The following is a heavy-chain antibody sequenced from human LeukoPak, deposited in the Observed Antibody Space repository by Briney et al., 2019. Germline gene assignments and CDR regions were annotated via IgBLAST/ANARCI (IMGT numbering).Heavy chain of an antibody. CDR2: IYYSGST. Sequence: PSQTLSLTCTVSGGSISSGDYYWSWIRQPPGKGLEWIGYIYYSGSTYYNPSLKSRVTTSVDTSKNQFSLTLSSVTAADTALDSCAPRPVVTQGFGVFVIWGQGKMVTVSS. D-gene: IGHD4-23*01. CDR1: GGSISSGDYY. V-gene: IGHV4-30-4*08. J-gene: IGHJ3*02. CDR3: APRPVVTQGFGVFVI.